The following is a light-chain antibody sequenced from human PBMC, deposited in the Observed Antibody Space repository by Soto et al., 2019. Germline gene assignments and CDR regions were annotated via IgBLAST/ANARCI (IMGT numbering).Light chain of an antibody. CDR1: QSVSSSY. CDR3: QKYGSSVT. Sequence: EIVLTQSPGTLSLSPGERATLSCRASQSVSSSYLAWYQQKPGQAPRLLIYGASSRATGIPDRFSGSGSGTDFTLTISRLEPEDFAEYYCQKYGSSVTFGGGTKVDIK. CDR2: GAS. V-gene: IGKV3-20*01. J-gene: IGKJ4*01.